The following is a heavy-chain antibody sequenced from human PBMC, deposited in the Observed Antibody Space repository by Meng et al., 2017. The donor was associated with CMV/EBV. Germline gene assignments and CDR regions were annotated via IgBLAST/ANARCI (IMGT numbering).Heavy chain of an antibody. CDR3: ARDNRRGGVDY. CDR2: IYYSGST. D-gene: IGHD3-3*01. V-gene: IGHV4-30-4*08. Sequence: LQGSGPGRVKSSHTLSITCSGSGGAISGGDYSWSWIRQPPGKGLNWIGYIYYSGSTYYNPPLKSRVTISVDTSKNQFSLKLSSVTAADTAVFYCARDNRRGGVDYWGQGTLVTVSS. CDR1: GGAISGGDYS. J-gene: IGHJ4*02.